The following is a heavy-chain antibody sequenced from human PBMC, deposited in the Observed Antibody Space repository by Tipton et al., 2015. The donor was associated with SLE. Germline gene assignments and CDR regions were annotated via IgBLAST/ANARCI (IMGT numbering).Heavy chain of an antibody. CDR2: IYHSGST. D-gene: IGHD3-22*01. J-gene: IGHJ4*02. Sequence: TLSLTCTVSGCSISSGYYWGWIRQPPGKGLEWIGSIYHSGSTYYNPSLKSRVTISVDTSKNQFSLKLSSVTAADTAVYYCAKYYYDATGYQSVDYWGQGALVTVSS. V-gene: IGHV4-38-2*02. CDR3: AKYYYDATGYQSVDY. CDR1: GCSISSGYY.